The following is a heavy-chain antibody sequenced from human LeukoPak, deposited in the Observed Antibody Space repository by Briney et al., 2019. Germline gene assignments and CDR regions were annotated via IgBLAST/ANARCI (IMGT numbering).Heavy chain of an antibody. Sequence: ASVKVSCKASGYTFTSYYMHWVRQAPGQGLEWMGIINPSGGSTSYAQKFQGRVTMTRDTSKNQFSLKLSSVTAADTAVYYCARDYYDSSAFDIWGQGTMVTVSS. J-gene: IGHJ3*02. V-gene: IGHV1-46*01. CDR1: GYTFTSYY. CDR2: INPSGGST. D-gene: IGHD3-22*01. CDR3: ARDYYDSSAFDI.